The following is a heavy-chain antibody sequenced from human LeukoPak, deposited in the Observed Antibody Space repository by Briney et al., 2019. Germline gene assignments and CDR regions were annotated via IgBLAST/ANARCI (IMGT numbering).Heavy chain of an antibody. J-gene: IGHJ5*02. CDR1: GDFITASY. CDR2: VYYSGST. D-gene: IGHD5-24*01. CDR3: ARFTPQGYGWGGYNRFDP. Sequence: SETLSLTCTVSGDFITASYWSWIRQPPGKGLEWIGYVYYSGSTEYNPSLRSRVTISLEMSKHQFSLNLTSVTAADTAVYYCARFTPQGYGWGGYNRFDPWGQGTLVTVSS. V-gene: IGHV4-59*01.